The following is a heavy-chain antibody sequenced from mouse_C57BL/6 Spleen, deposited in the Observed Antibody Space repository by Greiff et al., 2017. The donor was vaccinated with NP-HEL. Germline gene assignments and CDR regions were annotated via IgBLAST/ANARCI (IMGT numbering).Heavy chain of an antibody. CDR2: ISSGSSTI. V-gene: IGHV5-17*01. J-gene: IGHJ4*01. Sequence: EVKLVESGGGLVKPGGSLKLSCAASGFTFSDYGMHWVRQAPEKGLEWVAYISSGSSTIYYADTVKGRFTISRDNAKNTLLLQMTSLRSEDTAMYYCARRYYGSSYVDAMDYWGQGTSVTVSS. CDR1: GFTFSDYG. CDR3: ARRYYGSSYVDAMDY. D-gene: IGHD1-1*01.